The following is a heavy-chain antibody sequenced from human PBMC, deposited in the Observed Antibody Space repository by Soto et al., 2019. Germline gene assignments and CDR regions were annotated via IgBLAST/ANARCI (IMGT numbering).Heavy chain of an antibody. J-gene: IGHJ4*02. D-gene: IGHD5-12*01. Sequence: QVQLVESGGGLVKPGGSLRLSCAASGFTFSDYYMSWIRQAPGKGLEWVSYISSSGSTIYYTDSVRSRFTIPRDNAKNSLYLQMNSLRAKDTAVYYCAREGGEDIVATIGYWGQGTLVTVSS. CDR3: AREGGEDIVATIGY. V-gene: IGHV3-11*01. CDR2: ISSSGSTI. CDR1: GFTFSDYY.